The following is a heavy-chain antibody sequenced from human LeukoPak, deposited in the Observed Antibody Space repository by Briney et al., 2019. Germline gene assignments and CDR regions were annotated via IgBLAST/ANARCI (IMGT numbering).Heavy chain of an antibody. CDR2: ISYDGSNK. D-gene: IGHD1-26*01. CDR1: GFTFSSYA. V-gene: IGHV3-30*04. J-gene: IGHJ4*02. CDR3: ARTSGSNSGPIDY. Sequence: PGGSLRLSCAASGFTFSSYAMHWVRQAPGKGLEWVAVISYDGSNKYYADSVKGRFTISRDNSKNTLYLQMNSLRAEDTAVYYCARTSGSNSGPIDYWGQETLVTVSS.